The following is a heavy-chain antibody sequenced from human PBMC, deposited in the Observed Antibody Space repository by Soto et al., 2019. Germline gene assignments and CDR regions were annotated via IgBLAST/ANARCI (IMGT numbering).Heavy chain of an antibody. CDR1: GFTFRAYT. Sequence: EVQLLESGGGLVQPGGSLRLSCAGSGFTFRAYTMAWVRQAPGKGLEWVSGIDGRDGTYYADSVKGRFNICRDSARNTLFLQINSPSADDTAVYYCAKTGPVTARIRFDYWCQGALVTVSS. J-gene: IGHJ4*02. V-gene: IGHV3-23*01. CDR3: AKTGPVTARIRFDY. D-gene: IGHD2-21*02. CDR2: IDGRDGT.